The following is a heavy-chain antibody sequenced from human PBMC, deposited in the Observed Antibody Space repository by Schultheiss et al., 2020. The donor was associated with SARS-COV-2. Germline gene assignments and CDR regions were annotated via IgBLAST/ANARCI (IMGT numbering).Heavy chain of an antibody. CDR2: IFYSGNT. V-gene: IGHV4-59*12. CDR3: AGLWFGELLENY. D-gene: IGHD3-10*01. Sequence: GSLRLSCTVSGGSIRSYYWSWIRQPPGKDLEWVGYIFYSGNTDYNPSLKSRLTISVDTSKNQFSLKLSSVTAADTAVYYCAGLWFGELLENYWGQGTLVTVSS. CDR1: GGSIRSYY. J-gene: IGHJ4*02.